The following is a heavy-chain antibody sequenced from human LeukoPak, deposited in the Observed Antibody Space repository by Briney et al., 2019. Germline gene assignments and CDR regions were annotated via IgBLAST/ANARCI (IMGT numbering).Heavy chain of an antibody. J-gene: IGHJ4*02. D-gene: IGHD2-15*01. Sequence: SETLSLTCTVSGYSISSGYYWGWIRQPPGKGLEWIGSIYHSGSTYYNPSLKSRVTISVDTSKNQFSLKLSSVTAADTAVYYCATFSKLGYCSGGSCWGHWGQGTLVTVSS. CDR3: ATFSKLGYCSGGSCWGH. V-gene: IGHV4-38-2*02. CDR1: GYSISSGYY. CDR2: IYHSGST.